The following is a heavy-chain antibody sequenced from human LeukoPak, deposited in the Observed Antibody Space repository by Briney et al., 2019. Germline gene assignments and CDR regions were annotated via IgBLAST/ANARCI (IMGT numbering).Heavy chain of an antibody. Sequence: PSETLSLTCTVSGGSISSSSYYWGWIRQPPGKGLEWIGSIYYSGSTYYNPSLKSRVTISVDTSKNQFSLKLSSVTAADTAVYYCARGFWTTRGYQHSTVYFDYWGQGTLVTVSS. J-gene: IGHJ4*02. CDR3: ARGFWTTRGYQHSTVYFDY. CDR1: GGSISSSSYY. CDR2: IYYSGST. V-gene: IGHV4-39*01. D-gene: IGHD3/OR15-3a*01.